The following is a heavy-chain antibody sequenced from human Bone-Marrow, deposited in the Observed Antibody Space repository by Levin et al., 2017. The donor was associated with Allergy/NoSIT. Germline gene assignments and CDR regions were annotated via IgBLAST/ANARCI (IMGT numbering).Heavy chain of an antibody. Sequence: GESLKISCKASGYTFTSYGISWVRQAPGQGLEWMGWISAYNGNTNYAQKLQGRVTMTTDTSTSTAYMELRSLRSDDTAVYYCAIIAVAGQEDYWGQGTLVTVSS. D-gene: IGHD6-19*01. J-gene: IGHJ4*02. CDR1: GYTFTSYG. CDR3: AIIAVAGQEDY. CDR2: ISAYNGNT. V-gene: IGHV1-18*01.